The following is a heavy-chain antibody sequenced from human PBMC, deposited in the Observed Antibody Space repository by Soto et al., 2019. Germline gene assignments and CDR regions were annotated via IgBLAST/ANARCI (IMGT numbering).Heavy chain of an antibody. Sequence: RASVKVSCKASGGTFSSYAISWVRQAPGQGLEWMGGIIPIFGTANYAQKFQGRVTITAGESTSTAYMELSSLRSEDTAVYYCARDLGYSGYDLWGQGTLVTVSS. V-gene: IGHV1-69*13. J-gene: IGHJ5*02. CDR2: IIPIFGTA. D-gene: IGHD5-12*01. CDR1: GGTFSSYA. CDR3: ARDLGYSGYDL.